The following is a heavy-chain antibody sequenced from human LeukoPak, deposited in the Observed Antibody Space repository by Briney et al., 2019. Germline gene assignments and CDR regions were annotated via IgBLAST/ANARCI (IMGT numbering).Heavy chain of an antibody. CDR3: AKDNYDSSGYYYSPGRTSDRFDY. Sequence: PGGSLRLSCAASGFTFSSYSMNWVRQAPGKGLEWVSSISSSSSYIYYADSVKGRFTISRDNAKNSLYLQMNSLRAEDTAVYYCAKDNYDSSGYYYSPGRTSDRFDYWGQGTLVTVSS. CDR1: GFTFSSYS. CDR2: ISSSSSYI. J-gene: IGHJ4*02. V-gene: IGHV3-21*04. D-gene: IGHD3-22*01.